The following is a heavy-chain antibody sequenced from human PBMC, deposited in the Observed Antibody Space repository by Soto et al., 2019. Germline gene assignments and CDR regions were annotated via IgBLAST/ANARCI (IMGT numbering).Heavy chain of an antibody. CDR3: VRDGTKNLRDWFDP. V-gene: IGHV4-4*07. D-gene: IGHD1-1*01. Sequence: ETLSVTCLVSGGSLAGYYWSGIRQPPGKGLEWIGRIYATGSTDYNPSLKSRLTMSVDMSKKQFSLTLRSVTAADTDMYYCVRDGTKNLRDWFDPWGQGILVTVYS. CDR2: IYATGST. J-gene: IGHJ5*02. CDR1: GGSLAGYY.